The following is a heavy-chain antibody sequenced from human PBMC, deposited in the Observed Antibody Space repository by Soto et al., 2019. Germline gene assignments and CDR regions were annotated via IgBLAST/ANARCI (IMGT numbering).Heavy chain of an antibody. Sequence: PGESLKISCKGSGYSFTSYWIGWVRQMPGKGLEWMGIIYPGDSDTRYSPSFQGQVTISADKSISTAYLQWSSLKASDTAMYYCARLSIVVVPSAMEGGYYYYYMDVWGKGTKVTVSS. CDR2: IYPGDSDT. D-gene: IGHD2-2*01. CDR3: ARLSIVVVPSAMEGGYYYYYMDV. CDR1: GYSFTSYW. J-gene: IGHJ6*03. V-gene: IGHV5-51*01.